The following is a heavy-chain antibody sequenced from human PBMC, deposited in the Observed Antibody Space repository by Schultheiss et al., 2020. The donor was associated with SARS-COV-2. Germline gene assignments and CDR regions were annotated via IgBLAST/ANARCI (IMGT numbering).Heavy chain of an antibody. CDR2: INHSGST. Sequence: SQTLSLTCAVYGGSFSAYYWSWIRQPPGKGLEWIGEINHSGSTYYNPSLKSRVTISVDTSKNQFFLKLSSVTAADTAVYYCARGRYVAAAGYYFDSWGQGTLVTVSS. CDR3: ARGRYVAAAGYYFDS. CDR1: GGSFSAYY. D-gene: IGHD6-13*01. J-gene: IGHJ4*02. V-gene: IGHV4-34*09.